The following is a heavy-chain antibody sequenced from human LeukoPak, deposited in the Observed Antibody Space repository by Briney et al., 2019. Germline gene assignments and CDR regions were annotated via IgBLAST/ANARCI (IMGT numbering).Heavy chain of an antibody. Sequence: GGSLRLSCAASGFTFSSYSMNWVRQAPGKGLEWVSLIGASGESTYYADSVKGRFTISRDNSKNTLSLQMNSLRVEDTAMYFCAKDIQLSTWGLGTMVTVSS. D-gene: IGHD5-24*01. CDR1: GFTFSSYS. CDR3: AKDIQLST. J-gene: IGHJ3*01. V-gene: IGHV3-23*01. CDR2: IGASGEST.